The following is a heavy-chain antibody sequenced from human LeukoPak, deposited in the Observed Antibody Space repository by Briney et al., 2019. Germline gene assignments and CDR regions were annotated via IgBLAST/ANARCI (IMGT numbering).Heavy chain of an antibody. CDR3: AKTPYGDYYDS. V-gene: IGHV1-2*02. CDR2: INPNTGGT. J-gene: IGHJ4*02. D-gene: IGHD4-17*01. CDR1: GYTFIDDY. Sequence: SVKVSCKASGYTFIDDYIHWLRQAHGQGLEWMGWINPNTGGTKFAQKFQGRLTLTRDTSINTAYMELNSLKSDDTAIYYCAKTPYGDYYDSWGQGTLVTVSS.